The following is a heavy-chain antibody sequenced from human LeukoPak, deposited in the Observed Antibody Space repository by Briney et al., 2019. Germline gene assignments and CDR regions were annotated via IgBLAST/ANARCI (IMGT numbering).Heavy chain of an antibody. CDR2: INHSGST. V-gene: IGHV4-34*01. Sequence: PSETLSLTCAVYGGSFSGYYWSWIRQPPGKGLEWIGEINHSGSTNYNPSLKSRVTISVDTSKNQFSLKLSSVTAADTGVYYCARGPRPSPFDYWGQGTLVTVSS. J-gene: IGHJ4*02. CDR3: ARGPRPSPFDY. CDR1: GGSFSGYY.